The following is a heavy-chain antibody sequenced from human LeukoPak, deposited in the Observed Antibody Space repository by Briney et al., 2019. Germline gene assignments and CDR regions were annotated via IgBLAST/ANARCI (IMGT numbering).Heavy chain of an antibody. CDR1: GGSISSSSYY. CDR2: IYYSGST. V-gene: IGHV4-39*01. D-gene: IGHD3-10*01. CDR3: ARRESYYGSGSYYIKNNWFDP. Sequence: SETLSLTCTVSGGSISSSSYYWGWIRQPPGKGLGWIGSIYYSGSTYYNPSLKSRVTISVDTSRNQFSLKLSSVAAADTAVYYCARRESYYGSGSYYIKNNWFDPWGQGTLVTVSS. J-gene: IGHJ5*02.